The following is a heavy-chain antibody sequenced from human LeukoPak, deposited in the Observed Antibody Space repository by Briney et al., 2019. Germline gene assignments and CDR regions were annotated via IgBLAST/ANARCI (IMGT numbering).Heavy chain of an antibody. J-gene: IGHJ4*02. CDR1: GFPFSGSS. CDR3: TSNDFWSTY. V-gene: IGHV3-73*01. Sequence: PWGSLRLSCAASGFPFSGSSLQWVRQASGKGLEWLGRIRGKPNSYATAYAASVKSMFTISRDDSKNTAYLQMNSLKTEDTAVYYCTSNDFWSTYWGQGTLVTVSS. D-gene: IGHD3-3*01. CDR2: IRGKPNSYAT.